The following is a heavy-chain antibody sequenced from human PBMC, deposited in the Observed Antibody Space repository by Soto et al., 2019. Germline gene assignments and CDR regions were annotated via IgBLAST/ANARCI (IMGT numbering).Heavy chain of an antibody. J-gene: IGHJ6*02. Sequence: GGSLRLSCAVSGFTFSSYWMHWVRQAPGKGLVWVSRISSDGSTTTYADSVKDRFTISRDNVKNTLYLQMNSLRAEDTAVYYCARAEDSSGYYYYGMDVWGQGTTVTVSS. CDR1: GFTFSSYW. CDR3: ARAEDSSGYYYYGMDV. D-gene: IGHD6-19*01. CDR2: ISSDGSTT. V-gene: IGHV3-74*01.